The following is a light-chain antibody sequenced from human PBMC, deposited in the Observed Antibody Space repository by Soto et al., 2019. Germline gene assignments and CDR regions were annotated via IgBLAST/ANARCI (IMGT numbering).Light chain of an antibody. V-gene: IGLV1-51*02. CDR1: SSNIGNNN. J-gene: IGLJ1*01. Sequence: QSVLTQPPSVSAAPGQKVTISCSGSSSNIGNNNVSWYQQFPRAAPKLLIYENNKRPSGIPDSFSGSKSATSTTLRITSLQNGDEEDYYYCTSYSSPGSFVFGTGTKLTVL. CDR2: ENN. CDR3: CTSYSSPGSFV.